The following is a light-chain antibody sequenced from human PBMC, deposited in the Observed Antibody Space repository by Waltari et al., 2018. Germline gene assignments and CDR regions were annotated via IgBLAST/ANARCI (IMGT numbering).Light chain of an antibody. V-gene: IGKV1-27*01. Sequence: DIQMTQSPSYLSASVGDRVTITCRASQGIGNYLAWYQQKPGTVPKLLIYTASTLQSGVPSRFSGSGSAADFTLTISSLQPEDAATYYCQNYNSAPFTFGPGTRVDIK. J-gene: IGKJ3*01. CDR2: TAS. CDR3: QNYNSAPFT. CDR1: QGIGNY.